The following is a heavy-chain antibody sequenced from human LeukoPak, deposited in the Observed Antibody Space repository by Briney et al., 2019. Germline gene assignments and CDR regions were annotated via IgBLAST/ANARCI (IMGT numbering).Heavy chain of an antibody. V-gene: IGHV4-34*01. CDR2: INHSGST. D-gene: IGHD2-15*01. CDR3: AFGYCRGGSCSHSGWFDP. J-gene: IGHJ5*02. CDR1: GGSFSGYY. Sequence: SETLSLTCAVYGGSFSGYYWSWIRQPPGKGLEWIGEINHSGSTNYNPSLKSRVTISVDTSKNQFSLKLSSVTAADTAVYYCAFGYCRGGSCSHSGWFDPWGQGTQVTVSS.